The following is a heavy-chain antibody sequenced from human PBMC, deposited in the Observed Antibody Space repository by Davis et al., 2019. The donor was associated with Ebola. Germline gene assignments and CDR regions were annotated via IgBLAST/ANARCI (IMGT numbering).Heavy chain of an antibody. D-gene: IGHD2-15*01. CDR2: IYYSGST. J-gene: IGHJ4*02. CDR1: GGSVSSGSYY. V-gene: IGHV4-61*01. CDR3: ARCSGGSCEFGLDY. Sequence: SETLSLTCTVSGGSVSSGSYYWSWIRQPPGKGLEWIGYIYYSGSTNYNPSLKSRVTISVDTSKNQFSLKLSSVTAADTAVYYCARCSGGSCEFGLDYWGQGTLVTVSS.